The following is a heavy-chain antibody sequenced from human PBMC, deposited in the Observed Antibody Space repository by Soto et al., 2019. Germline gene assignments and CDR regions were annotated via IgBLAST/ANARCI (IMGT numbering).Heavy chain of an antibody. CDR1: GGSISSYY. CDR3: ARARPNYDILTGYYSYYFDY. D-gene: IGHD3-9*01. CDR2: IYYSGST. Sequence: SETLSLTCTVSGGSISSYYWSWIRQPPGKGLEWIGYIYYSGSTNYNPSLKSRVTISVDTSKNQFSLKLSSVTAADTAVYYCARARPNYDILTGYYSYYFDYWGQGTLVTVS. V-gene: IGHV4-59*01. J-gene: IGHJ4*02.